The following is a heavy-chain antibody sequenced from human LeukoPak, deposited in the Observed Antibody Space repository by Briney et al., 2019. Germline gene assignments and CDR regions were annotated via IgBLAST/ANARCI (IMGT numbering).Heavy chain of an antibody. Sequence: ASVKVSCKASGYTFTSYGISWVRQAPGQGLEWMGWINAYNGNTNYAQKLQGRVTMTTDTSTSTAYMELRSLRSDDTAVYYCASERYYYDSSGYYHYYYYGMDVWGQGTTVTVSS. CDR2: INAYNGNT. D-gene: IGHD3-22*01. CDR1: GYTFTSYG. CDR3: ASERYYYDSSGYYHYYYYGMDV. J-gene: IGHJ6*02. V-gene: IGHV1-18*01.